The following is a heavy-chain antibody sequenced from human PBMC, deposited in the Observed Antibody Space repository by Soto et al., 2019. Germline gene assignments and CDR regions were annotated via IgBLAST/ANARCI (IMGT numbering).Heavy chain of an antibody. CDR2: IYYKGHT. J-gene: IGHJ4*02. CDR1: GDSLNNNW. V-gene: IGHV4-59*01. CDR3: ARGSVVYDS. D-gene: IGHD3-16*01. Sequence: QVQLLASGPTLVKPSEILFLTCSVSGDSLNNNWWTWIRQAPGTAPELVGYIYYKGHTRYNPSLEIRVHISLDTPKNQTSLELRSLSGADTAVYFCARGSVVYDSWGQGILVTVSS.